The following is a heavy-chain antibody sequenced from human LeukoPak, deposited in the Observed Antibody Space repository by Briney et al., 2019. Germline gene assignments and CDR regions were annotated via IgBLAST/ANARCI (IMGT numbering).Heavy chain of an antibody. V-gene: IGHV4-39*01. CDR3: ARTYSSTYYYYYMDV. CDR1: GGSISSSSYY. D-gene: IGHD6-19*01. CDR2: IYYSGST. J-gene: IGHJ6*03. Sequence: SETLSLTCTVSGGSISSSSYYWGWIRQPPGKGLEWIGSIYYSGSTYYNPSLKSRVLISVDTSKKHFSLTLSYVTAADTAVYYCARTYSSTYYYYYMDVWGKGTTVTISS.